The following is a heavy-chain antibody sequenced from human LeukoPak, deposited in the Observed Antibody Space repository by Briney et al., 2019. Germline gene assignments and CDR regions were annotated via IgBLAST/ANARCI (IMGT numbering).Heavy chain of an antibody. CDR2: IYHSGST. J-gene: IGHJ4*02. Sequence: PSETLSLTCTVSGYSISSGYYWGWIRQPPGKGLEWIGSIYHSGSTYYNPSLKSRVTISVDTSKNQFSLKLSSVTAADTAVYYCAREAHAYYYGSGSWNDYWGQGTLVTVSS. CDR1: GYSISSGYY. CDR3: AREAHAYYYGSGSWNDY. D-gene: IGHD3-10*01. V-gene: IGHV4-38-2*02.